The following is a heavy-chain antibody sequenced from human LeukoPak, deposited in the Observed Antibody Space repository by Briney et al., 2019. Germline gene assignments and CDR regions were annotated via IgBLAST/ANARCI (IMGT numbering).Heavy chain of an antibody. CDR1: GFTFSSSA. Sequence: GGSLRLSCAASGFTFSSSAMSWVRQAPGKGLEWVSAISNNGGYTYYADSVKGRFTISRDNSKNTLYLQMNSLRAEDTAVYYCAKDRDTAMASDYWGQGTLVTVSS. V-gene: IGHV3-23*01. CDR2: ISNNGGYT. D-gene: IGHD5-18*01. CDR3: AKDRDTAMASDY. J-gene: IGHJ4*02.